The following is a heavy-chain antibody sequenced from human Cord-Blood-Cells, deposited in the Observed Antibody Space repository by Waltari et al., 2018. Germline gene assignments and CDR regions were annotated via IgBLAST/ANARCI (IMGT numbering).Heavy chain of an antibody. CDR3: AKINGDLDY. J-gene: IGHJ4*02. Sequence: EVQLLESGGGLVQPGGSLRLYCADSGFTFSSDAMSWGRQAPGKGLAWVSAVGGSGGSTYYANSVKGRFTISRDNSKNTLYLQMNSLRAEDTAVYYCAKINGDLDYWGQGTLVTVSS. CDR2: VGGSGGST. CDR1: GFTFSSDA. V-gene: IGHV3-23*01. D-gene: IGHD4-17*01.